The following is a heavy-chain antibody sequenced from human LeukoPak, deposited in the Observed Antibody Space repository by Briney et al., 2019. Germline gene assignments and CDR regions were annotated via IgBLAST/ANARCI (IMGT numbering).Heavy chain of an antibody. CDR1: GGSIASSSNY. D-gene: IGHD4-11*01. CDR3: ARSGTTVTTPLFDY. Sequence: PSETLSLTCTVSGGSIASSSNYWVWIRQPPGKGLEWIGNIFYTGNAYYNPSLTSRVTISVDTSKNQFSLKLSSVTAADTAVYYCARSGTTVTTPLFDYWGQGTLVTVSS. V-gene: IGHV4-39*07. J-gene: IGHJ4*02. CDR2: IFYTGNA.